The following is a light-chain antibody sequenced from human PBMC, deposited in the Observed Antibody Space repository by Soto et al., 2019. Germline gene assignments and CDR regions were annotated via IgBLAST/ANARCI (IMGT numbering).Light chain of an antibody. CDR1: SSDVGAYTS. CDR2: EVN. V-gene: IGLV2-14*01. J-gene: IGLJ1*01. CDR3: SSYTSDNRDYV. Sequence: QSALTQPASVSGSPGQSITISCTGTSSDVGAYTSVSWYQHHPGKAPKVIIYEVNKRPSGISNRFPGSKSVNTASLTISGLQPDDEAHYYCSSYTSDNRDYVFGTGTKVTVL.